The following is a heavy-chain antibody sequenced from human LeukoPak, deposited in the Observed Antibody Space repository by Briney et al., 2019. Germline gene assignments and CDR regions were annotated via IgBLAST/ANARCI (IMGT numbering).Heavy chain of an antibody. D-gene: IGHD4-17*01. CDR2: ISSSSSYI. V-gene: IGHV3-21*01. Sequence: GGSLRLSCAASGFTFSSYSMNWVRQAPGKGLEWVSSISSSSSYIYYADSVKGRFTISRDNAKNSLYLQMNSLRAEDTAVYYCARAGLVSTVTTSVWFDPWGQGTLVTVSS. CDR1: GFTFSSYS. CDR3: ARAGLVSTVTTSVWFDP. J-gene: IGHJ5*02.